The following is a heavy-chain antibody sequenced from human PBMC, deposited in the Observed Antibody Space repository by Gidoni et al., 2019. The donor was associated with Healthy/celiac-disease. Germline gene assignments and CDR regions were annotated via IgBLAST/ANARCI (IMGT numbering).Heavy chain of an antibody. CDR3: ARDRGYDYGDYVGFDY. CDR2: FYYSGST. V-gene: IGHV4-30-4*01. Sequence: HAQLQESGPALVKPSQPLSHTRSVSCVPISSGDYYWSWIRQPPGKGLEWIGYFYYSGSTYYNPSLKSRVTIAVDTSKNQFSLKMSSVTAANTAVYYCARDRGYDYGDYVGFDYWGQGTLVTVSS. J-gene: IGHJ4*02. D-gene: IGHD4-17*01. CDR1: CVPISSGDYY.